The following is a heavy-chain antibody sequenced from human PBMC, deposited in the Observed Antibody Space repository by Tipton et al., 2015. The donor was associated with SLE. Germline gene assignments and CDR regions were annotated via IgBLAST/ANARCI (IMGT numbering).Heavy chain of an antibody. CDR3: VRARCGSACYFDY. V-gene: IGHV3-72*01. Sequence: SLRLSCVDSGFTFSEHYMDWVRQAPGKGLEWVGRIRNKVNSYTPEYAASLKGRFTISRDDTKNSLYLQMIGLKIEDTAIYYCVRARCGSACYFDYWGQGTLVTVSS. CDR1: GFTFSEHY. D-gene: IGHD6-19*01. J-gene: IGHJ4*02. CDR2: IRNKVNSYTP.